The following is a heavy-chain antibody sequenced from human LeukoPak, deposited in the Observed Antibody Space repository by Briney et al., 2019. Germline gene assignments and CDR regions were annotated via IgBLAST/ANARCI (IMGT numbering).Heavy chain of an antibody. CDR3: AKEGDYCSSSGCHKRGIDY. CDR1: GLTFSRCA. CDR2: ICGSGGST. D-gene: IGHD2-2*01. V-gene: IGHV3-23*01. J-gene: IGHJ4*02. Sequence: PGGSLRLSCAASGLTFSRCAMRWVRQAPGKGREWVSAICGSGGSTYYADSVKGRFTISRDNSKNTLYLQMNSLRAEDTAVYYCAKEGDYCSSSGCHKRGIDYWGQGTLVTVSS.